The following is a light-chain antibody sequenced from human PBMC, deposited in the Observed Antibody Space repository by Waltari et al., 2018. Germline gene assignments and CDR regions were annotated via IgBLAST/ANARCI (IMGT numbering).Light chain of an antibody. CDR3: SSFVGANNLAWV. J-gene: IGLJ3*02. CDR1: SRDSGRYTY. Sequence: HSALTQPASVSGSPGQTVTISCTGTSRDSGRYTYVAWSQHHPGKVPKLIIYDVNNRTSVISDRVSASKSGDTASLTIAGLRAEDEADYYCSSFVGANNLAWVFGGGTKVTV. V-gene: IGLV2-14*03. CDR2: DVN.